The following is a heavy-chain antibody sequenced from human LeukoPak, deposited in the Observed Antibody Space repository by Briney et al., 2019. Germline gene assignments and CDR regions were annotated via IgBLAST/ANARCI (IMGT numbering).Heavy chain of an antibody. D-gene: IGHD6-19*01. V-gene: IGHV3-21*01. CDR1: GFPFSSYN. CDR3: ARGPDRVGWLPDNWFDP. Sequence: PGGSLRLSCAASGFPFSSYNMNWVRQAPGKGLEWVSSISTSSTYIYYTDSVKGRFTMSRDNAKNSMYLQMNSLRAEDTAVYYCARGPDRVGWLPDNWFDPWGQGTLVTVSS. CDR2: ISTSSTYI. J-gene: IGHJ5*02.